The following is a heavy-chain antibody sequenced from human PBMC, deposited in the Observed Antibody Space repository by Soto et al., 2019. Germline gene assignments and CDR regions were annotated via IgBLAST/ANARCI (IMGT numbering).Heavy chain of an antibody. D-gene: IGHD1-7*01. J-gene: IGHJ4*02. CDR1: GFSLSTSGVG. V-gene: IGHV2-5*02. CDR3: AHDTELNFGY. CDR2: IYWDDDK. Sequence: QITLKASGPTLVKPTQPLTLTCTFSGFSLSTSGVGVGWIRQPPGKALEWLALIYWDDDKRYSPSLKSRLTITKDNPKNQVGLTMTNMDPVETATYYCAHDTELNFGYWGQGTLVTVSS.